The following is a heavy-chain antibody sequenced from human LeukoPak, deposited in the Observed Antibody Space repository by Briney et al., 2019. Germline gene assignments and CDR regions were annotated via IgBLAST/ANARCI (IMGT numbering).Heavy chain of an antibody. Sequence: SETLSLTCAVYGGSFSGYYWSWIRQPPGKGLEWIGEINHSGSTNYNPSLKSRVTISVDTSKNQFSLKLSSVTAADTAVYYCARGWGEDIVVVVAATPSYFDHWGQGTLVTVSS. V-gene: IGHV4-34*01. D-gene: IGHD2-15*01. CDR2: INHSGST. J-gene: IGHJ4*02. CDR1: GGSFSGYY. CDR3: ARGWGEDIVVVVAATPSYFDH.